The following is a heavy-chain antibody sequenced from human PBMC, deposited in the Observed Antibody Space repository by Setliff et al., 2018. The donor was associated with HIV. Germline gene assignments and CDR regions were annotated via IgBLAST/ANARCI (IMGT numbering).Heavy chain of an antibody. D-gene: IGHD1-26*01. V-gene: IGHV1-18*01. J-gene: IGHJ3*02. CDR2: ISAYNGNT. Sequence: ASVKVSCKPSGYTFTSYGISWVRQAPGQGLEWMGWISAYNGNTNYAQKLKGRVTMTTDTSTSTAYMEVRSLRSDGTAVYYCARYRPNHPQNAFDIWGQGTMVTVSS. CDR3: ARYRPNHPQNAFDI. CDR1: GYTFTSYG.